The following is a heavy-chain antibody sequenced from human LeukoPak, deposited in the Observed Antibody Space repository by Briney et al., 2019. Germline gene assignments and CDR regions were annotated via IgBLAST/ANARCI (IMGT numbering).Heavy chain of an antibody. CDR2: ITSDGSST. V-gene: IGHV3-74*01. D-gene: IGHD1-26*01. CDR1: GFTVSSNY. Sequence: GSLRLSCAASGFTVSSNYMSWVRQAPGKGLVWVSRITSDGSSTSQADSVKGRFTISRDNAKNTLYLQMNSLRAEDTAVYYCARGSSGSFWQAVDIWGQGTMVTVSS. J-gene: IGHJ3*02. CDR3: ARGSSGSFWQAVDI.